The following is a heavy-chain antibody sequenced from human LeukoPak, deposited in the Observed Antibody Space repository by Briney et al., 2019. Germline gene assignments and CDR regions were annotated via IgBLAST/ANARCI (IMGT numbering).Heavy chain of an antibody. CDR1: GFSFAGEY. J-gene: IGHJ4*02. CDR3: ARSRGAGPGAYFDY. V-gene: IGHV3-11*03. CDR2: ISNTGSYT. Sequence: GGSLRLSCAVSGFSFAGEYMSWIRQAPGQGLGWVSYISNTGSYTNYADSVEGRFTISRDNTENSLYLQMNSLRAEDTAVYYCARSRGAGPGAYFDYWGQGTLVAVTS. D-gene: IGHD6-19*01.